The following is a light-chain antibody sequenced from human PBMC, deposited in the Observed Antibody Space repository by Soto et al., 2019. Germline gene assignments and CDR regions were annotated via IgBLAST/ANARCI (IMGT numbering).Light chain of an antibody. Sequence: EIVMTQSPATLSVSPGERAKLSCRASQSVSSSLAWYQQKPGQAPRLLIYGASTGATGIPARFSGSGSGTDFSLTISSLQSEDFAVYYCLQYHHWPLTFGGGTKVDIK. CDR2: GAS. V-gene: IGKV3-15*01. J-gene: IGKJ4*01. CDR3: LQYHHWPLT. CDR1: QSVSSS.